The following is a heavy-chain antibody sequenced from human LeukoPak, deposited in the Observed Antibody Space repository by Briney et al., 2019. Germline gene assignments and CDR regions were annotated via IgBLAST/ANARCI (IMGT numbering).Heavy chain of an antibody. Sequence: PGGSLRLSCAASAFTLSTYEMNWVRQAPGKGLEWVSYISSSGSTIYYADSVKGRFTISRDNAKNSLYLQMNSLRAEDTAVYYCAELGITMIGGVWGKGTTVTISS. CDR2: ISSSGSTI. CDR3: AELGITMIGGV. D-gene: IGHD3-10*02. J-gene: IGHJ6*04. CDR1: AFTLSTYE. V-gene: IGHV3-48*03.